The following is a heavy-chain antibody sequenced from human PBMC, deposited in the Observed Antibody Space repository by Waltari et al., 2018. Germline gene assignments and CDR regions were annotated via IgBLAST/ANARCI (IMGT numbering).Heavy chain of an antibody. CDR1: GGTFSSYA. J-gene: IGHJ3*02. D-gene: IGHD3-9*01. CDR3: ARADVLRYFDWLNAFYAFDI. Sequence: QVQLVQSGAEVKKPGSSVKVSCKASGGTFSSYAISWVRQAPGQGLEWMGGIIPIFGTANYAQKFQGRVTITADESTSTAYMELSSLRSEDTAVYYCARADVLRYFDWLNAFYAFDIWGQGTMVTVSS. V-gene: IGHV1-69*13. CDR2: IIPIFGTA.